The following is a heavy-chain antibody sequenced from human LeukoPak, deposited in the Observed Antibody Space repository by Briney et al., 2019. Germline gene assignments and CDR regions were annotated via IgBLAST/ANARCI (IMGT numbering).Heavy chain of an antibody. D-gene: IGHD1-26*01. CDR3: ARLRYSGSYYPLFDY. CDR1: GYSISSGYY. Sequence: SETLSLTCAVSGYSISSGYYWGWIRQPPGKGLEWIGSIYHSGSTYYNPSLKSRVTISVDTSKNQFSLKLSSVTAADTAVYYCARLRYSGSYYPLFDYWGQGTLVTLSS. V-gene: IGHV4-38-2*01. CDR2: IYHSGST. J-gene: IGHJ4*02.